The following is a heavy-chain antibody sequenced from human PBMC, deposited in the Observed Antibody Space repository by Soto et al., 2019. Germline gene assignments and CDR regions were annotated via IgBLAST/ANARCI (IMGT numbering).Heavy chain of an antibody. CDR1: GFTVSSNY. J-gene: IGHJ6*02. CDR2: IYSAGNT. D-gene: IGHD1-26*01. CDR3: ARDFVVGGPTINYYYGMDV. V-gene: IGHV3-66*01. Sequence: SCAASGFTVSSNYMSWVRQAPGKGLEWISIIYSAGNTYYADSVKGRFTISRDNSKNTLYLQMNSLGAEDTAVYYCARDFVVGGPTINYYYGMDVWGQGTTVTVSS.